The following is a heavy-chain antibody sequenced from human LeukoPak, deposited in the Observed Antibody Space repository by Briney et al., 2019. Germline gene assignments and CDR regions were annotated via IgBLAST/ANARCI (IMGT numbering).Heavy chain of an antibody. D-gene: IGHD2-2*01. CDR3: AKDPNCSSTSCYWFDP. CDR2: IYSGGST. CDR1: GFTVSSNY. J-gene: IGHJ5*02. Sequence: GGSLRLSCAASGFTVSSNYMSWVRQAPGKGLEWVSVIYSGGSTYYADSVKGRFTISRDNSKNTLYLQMNSLRAEDTAVYYCAKDPNCSSTSCYWFDPWGQGTLVTVSS. V-gene: IGHV3-53*01.